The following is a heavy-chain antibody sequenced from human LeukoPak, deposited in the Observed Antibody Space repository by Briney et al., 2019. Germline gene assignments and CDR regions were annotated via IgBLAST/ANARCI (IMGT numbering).Heavy chain of an antibody. D-gene: IGHD4-23*01. Sequence: GGSLRLSCAASGFTFSSFSMNWVRQAPGKGLEWVSYISGSSSIKCYADSVKGRFTISRDNAKNSLYLQINSLRDDDTAVYYCVRVRGNGWYFDLWGRGTLVTVSS. CDR2: ISGSSSIK. CDR1: GFTFSSFS. CDR3: VRVRGNGWYFDL. J-gene: IGHJ2*01. V-gene: IGHV3-48*02.